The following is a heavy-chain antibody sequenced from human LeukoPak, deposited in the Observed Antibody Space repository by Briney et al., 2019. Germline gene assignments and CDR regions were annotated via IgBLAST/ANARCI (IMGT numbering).Heavy chain of an antibody. Sequence: PSETLSLTCAVYGGSFSGYYWSWIRQPPGKGLEWIGEINHSGSTNYNPSLKSRVTISVDTSKNQFSLKLSSVTAADTTVYYCARGMASLLWWSYYFDYWGQGTLVTVSS. CDR1: GGSFSGYY. V-gene: IGHV4-34*01. D-gene: IGHD2-21*01. CDR2: INHSGST. CDR3: ARGMASLLWWSYYFDY. J-gene: IGHJ4*02.